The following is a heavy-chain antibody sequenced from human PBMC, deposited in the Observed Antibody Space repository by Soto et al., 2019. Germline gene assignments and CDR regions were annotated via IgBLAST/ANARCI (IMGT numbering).Heavy chain of an antibody. CDR3: ARDPSGLDAA. Sequence: GGSQRLSCAASGFTVSSNYMSWVRQAPGKGLEWVSVIYSGGSTYYADSVKGRFTISRDNSKNTLYLQMDSLRAEDTAVYYCARDPSGLDAAWGQGTLVTVSS. CDR2: IYSGGST. D-gene: IGHD3-3*01. J-gene: IGHJ4*02. CDR1: GFTVSSNY. V-gene: IGHV3-53*01.